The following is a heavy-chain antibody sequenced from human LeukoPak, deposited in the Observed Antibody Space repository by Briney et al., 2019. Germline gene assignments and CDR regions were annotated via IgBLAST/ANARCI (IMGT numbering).Heavy chain of an antibody. CDR3: ARMVSQVGNIRGGWFDP. D-gene: IGHD2-8*01. CDR1: GFTFSTSD. J-gene: IGHJ5*02. Sequence: PGGSLRLSCATSGFTFSTSDMNWVRQTPGKGLEWVSSISSGSRYIYYADSVKGRFTSSRDNAGNSLFLQMNSLRAEDTAVYYCARMVSQVGNIRGGWFDPWGQGTLVTVSS. CDR2: ISSGSRYI. V-gene: IGHV3-21*06.